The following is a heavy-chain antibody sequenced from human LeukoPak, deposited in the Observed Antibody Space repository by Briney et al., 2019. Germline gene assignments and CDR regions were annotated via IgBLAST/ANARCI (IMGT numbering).Heavy chain of an antibody. D-gene: IGHD3-16*02. Sequence: GGSLRLSCAASGFTFSSYSMNWVRQAPGKGLEWVSVIYSGGSTYYADSVKGRFTISRDNSKNTLYLQMNSLRAEDTAVYYCARDRSTGGYHFDYWGQGTLVTVSS. J-gene: IGHJ4*02. CDR1: GFTFSSYS. CDR2: IYSGGST. CDR3: ARDRSTGGYHFDY. V-gene: IGHV3-53*01.